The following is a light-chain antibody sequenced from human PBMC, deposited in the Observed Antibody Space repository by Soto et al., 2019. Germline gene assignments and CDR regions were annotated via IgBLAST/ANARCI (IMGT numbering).Light chain of an antibody. CDR3: SAYAGRNAYV. CDR1: SSDVGDNY. Sequence: QSALAQPPSASGSPGQSVTISCTGTSSDVGDNYVSWYQQHLGKAPKLIIYEVTLRPPGVPDRFSGSKSGYTASLTVAGLQADDEADYYRSAYAGRNAYVFGTGTQLTVL. CDR2: EVT. V-gene: IGLV2-8*01. J-gene: IGLJ1*01.